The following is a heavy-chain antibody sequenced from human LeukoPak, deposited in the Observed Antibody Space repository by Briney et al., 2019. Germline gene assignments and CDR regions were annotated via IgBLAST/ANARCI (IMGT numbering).Heavy chain of an antibody. V-gene: IGHV4-39*07. CDR3: ASAEKYYDFWSGPYGMDV. D-gene: IGHD3-3*01. J-gene: IGHJ6*02. CDR1: GGSISSSSYY. CDR2: IYYSGSP. Sequence: PSETLSLTCTVSGGSISSSSYYWGWIRQPPGKGLEWIGSIYYSGSPYYNPSLKSRVTISVDTSKNQFSLKLSSVTAADTAVYYCASAEKYYDFWSGPYGMDVWGQGTTVTVSS.